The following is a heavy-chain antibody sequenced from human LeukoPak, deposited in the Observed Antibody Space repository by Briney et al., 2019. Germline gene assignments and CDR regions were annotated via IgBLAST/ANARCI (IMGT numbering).Heavy chain of an antibody. CDR1: GYTFTSYG. CDR3: AREYRYCGGDCYDY. V-gene: IGHV1-18*01. D-gene: IGHD2-21*01. J-gene: IGHJ4*02. CDR2: ISAYNGNT. Sequence: ASVTVSCKASGYTFTSYGISWVRQAPGQGLEWMGWISAYNGNTNYAQKLQGRVTMTKDTSTSTAYMELRCLRSDDTAGYYCAREYRYCGGDCYDYWGQGTLVTVSS.